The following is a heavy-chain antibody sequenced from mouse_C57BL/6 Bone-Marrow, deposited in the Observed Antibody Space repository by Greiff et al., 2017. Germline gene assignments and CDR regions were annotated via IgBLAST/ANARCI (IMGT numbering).Heavy chain of an antibody. CDR2: IDPEIGDT. Sequence: EVQLVESGAELVRPGASVKLSCTASGFNIKDDYIHWVKQRPEQGLEWIGWIDPEIGDTEYASKFQGKATITSATTSNTTYLQLSSLTSEDTAVYYCSSFDGNYFDFWGQGTPLTVAS. V-gene: IGHV14-4*01. J-gene: IGHJ2*01. D-gene: IGHD2-3*01. CDR1: GFNIKDDY. CDR3: SSFDGNYFDF.